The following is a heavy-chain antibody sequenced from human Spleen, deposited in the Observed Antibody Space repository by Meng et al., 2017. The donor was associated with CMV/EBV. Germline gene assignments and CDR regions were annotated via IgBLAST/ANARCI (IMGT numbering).Heavy chain of an antibody. V-gene: IGHV4-34*01. J-gene: IGHJ6*02. CDR3: ARLTTVTPPWYYYYYGMDV. CDR2: INHSGST. CDR1: GGSFSGYY. D-gene: IGHD4-11*01. Sequence: SETLSLTCAVYGGSFSGYYWSWIRQPPGKGLEWIGEINHSGSTNYNTSLKSRVTIQVDTSKNQFSLKLSSVTAADTAVYYFARLTTVTPPWYYYYYGMDVWGQGTTVTVSS.